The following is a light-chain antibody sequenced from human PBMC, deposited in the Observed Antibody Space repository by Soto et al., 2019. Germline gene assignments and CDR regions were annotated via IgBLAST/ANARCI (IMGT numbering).Light chain of an antibody. Sequence: EIVLTQSPGTLSLSPGERATLSCRASQSVSSKLAWYQQKPGQAPRLLIYGASSRATGIPDRFSGSGSGTDFTLTISRLGPEDFAVYYCQQYGSSPLTFGGGTKVEIK. J-gene: IGKJ4*01. CDR2: GAS. CDR3: QQYGSSPLT. CDR1: QSVSSK. V-gene: IGKV3-20*01.